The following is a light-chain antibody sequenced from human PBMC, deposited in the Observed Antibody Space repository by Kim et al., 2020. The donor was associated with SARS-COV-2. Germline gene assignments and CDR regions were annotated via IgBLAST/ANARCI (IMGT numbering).Light chain of an antibody. CDR3: QQYGSSPRT. CDR1: QSVSSNY. J-gene: IGKJ3*01. CDR2: GAS. Sequence: SPGERATLSCRDSQSVSSNYLAWYQQKPGQAPRLLIYGASSRATGIPDRFSGSGSGTDFTLTISRLEPEDFAVYYCQQYGSSPRTFGPGTKVDIK. V-gene: IGKV3-20*01.